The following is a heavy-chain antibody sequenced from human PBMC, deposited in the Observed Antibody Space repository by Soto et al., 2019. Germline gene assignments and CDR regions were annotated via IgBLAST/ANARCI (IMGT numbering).Heavy chain of an antibody. CDR1: GFTFSSYA. Sequence: EVQLLESGGGLVQPGGSLRLSCAASGFTFSSYAMSWVRQAPGKGLEWVSAISGSGGSTYYADSVKGRFTISGDNSKNTLYLQMNSLRAEDTALYYCAKDPGITIVGATRFDYWGHGTLVTVSS. V-gene: IGHV3-23*01. CDR2: ISGSGGST. CDR3: AKDPGITIVGATRFDY. D-gene: IGHD1-26*01. J-gene: IGHJ4*01.